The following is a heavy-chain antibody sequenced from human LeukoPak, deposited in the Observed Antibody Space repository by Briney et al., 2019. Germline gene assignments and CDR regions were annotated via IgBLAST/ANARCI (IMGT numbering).Heavy chain of an antibody. J-gene: IGHJ3*02. CDR1: GGSFSGYY. D-gene: IGHD3-10*01. V-gene: IGHV4-34*01. Sequence: SETLSLTCAVYGGSFSGYYWSWIRQPPGKGLEWSGEINHSGSTNYNPYLKRRVTISVDTSKNQFSLKLSSVTAADTAVYYCAREVICLSYAFDIWGQGTMVTVSS. CDR2: INHSGST. CDR3: AREVICLSYAFDI.